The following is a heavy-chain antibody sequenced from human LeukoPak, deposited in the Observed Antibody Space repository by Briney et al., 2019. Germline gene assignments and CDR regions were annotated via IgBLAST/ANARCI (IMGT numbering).Heavy chain of an antibody. CDR2: IIPIFGTA. D-gene: IGHD3-16*01. V-gene: IGHV1-69*13. J-gene: IGHJ3*02. Sequence: SVKVSCKASGGTFSSYAISWVRQAPGQRLEWMGGIIPIFGTANYAQKFQGRVTITADESTSTAYMELSSLRSEDTAVYYCARRADYPGAFDIWGQGTMVTVSS. CDR1: GGTFSSYA. CDR3: ARRADYPGAFDI.